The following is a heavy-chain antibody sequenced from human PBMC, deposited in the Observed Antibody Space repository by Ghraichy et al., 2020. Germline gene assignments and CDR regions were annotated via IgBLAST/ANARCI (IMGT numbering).Heavy chain of an antibody. CDR2: INPSNGAT. D-gene: IGHD3-10*01. CDR3: AKEGGGGYYQNDAVVTY. CDR1: GYRFSGYY. J-gene: IGHJ4*02. Sequence: ASVKVSCKASGYRFSGYYMHWVRQVRGQGLEWMGWINPSNGATNYAQKFQGRVTMTRDTSINTAYMELSSLTHDDTAVYYCAKEGGGGYYQNDAVVTYWGQGTRVIVSS. V-gene: IGHV1-2*02.